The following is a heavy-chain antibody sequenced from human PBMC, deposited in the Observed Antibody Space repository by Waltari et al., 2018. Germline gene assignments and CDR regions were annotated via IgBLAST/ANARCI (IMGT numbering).Heavy chain of an antibody. Sequence: QVQLQESGPGLVKPSETLSLTCTVSGYSISSGYYWGWVRPPPGKALEWIGTIYHTGSTYFNPSLKSRVAILIDTSKNQFSLKLKSVTAADTAVYYCARRGYSFGEGMYYFDFWGQGTLVTVSS. CDR2: IYHTGST. D-gene: IGHD3-10*01. CDR3: ARRGYSFGEGMYYFDF. CDR1: GYSISSGYY. J-gene: IGHJ4*02. V-gene: IGHV4-38-2*02.